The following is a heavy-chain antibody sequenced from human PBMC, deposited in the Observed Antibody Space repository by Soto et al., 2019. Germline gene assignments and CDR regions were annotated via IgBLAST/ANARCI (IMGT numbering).Heavy chain of an antibody. D-gene: IGHD2-2*01. J-gene: IGHJ5*02. CDR2: ISGIGTST. Sequence: EVQLLQSGGALMQPGGSLRLSCAASGFTFRSYAMTWVRQAPGMGLEWVSAISGIGTSTYYADSVKGRFTISRDISKNTVSLQMASLRVEDTAVYYCARLVVPAAIRSNWFDPWGQGALFSVSS. V-gene: IGHV3-23*01. CDR1: GFTFRSYA. CDR3: ARLVVPAAIRSNWFDP.